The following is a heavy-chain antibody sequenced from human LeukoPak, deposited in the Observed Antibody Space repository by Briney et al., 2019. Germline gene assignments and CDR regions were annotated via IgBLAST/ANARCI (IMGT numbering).Heavy chain of an antibody. CDR3: ARDNHYYDSSGYYPLGFDI. Sequence: GGSLRLSCAASGFTVSRNYMSWVRQAPGKGLEWGSVIYSGGTTYYADSVKGRFTISRDNSKNTLFLQMNSLRAEDTAVYYCARDNHYYDSSGYYPLGFDIWGQGTMVTVSS. V-gene: IGHV3-53*01. CDR1: GFTVSRNY. J-gene: IGHJ3*02. D-gene: IGHD3-22*01. CDR2: IYSGGTT.